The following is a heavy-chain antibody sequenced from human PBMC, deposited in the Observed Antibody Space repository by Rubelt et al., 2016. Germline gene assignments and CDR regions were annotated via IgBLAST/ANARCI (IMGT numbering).Heavy chain of an antibody. J-gene: IGHJ6*02. CDR1: GGSITNYY. CDR3: ARGSSSWYFDYYYGMDV. CDR2: IYYSGNT. V-gene: IGHV4-59*12. Sequence: GGSITNYYWSWIRQPPGKGLEWIGYIYYSGNTDYNPSLKSRVTISVDTSKNQFSLKLSSVTAADTAVYYCARGSSSWYFDYYYGMDVWGQGTTVTVSS. D-gene: IGHD6-13*01.